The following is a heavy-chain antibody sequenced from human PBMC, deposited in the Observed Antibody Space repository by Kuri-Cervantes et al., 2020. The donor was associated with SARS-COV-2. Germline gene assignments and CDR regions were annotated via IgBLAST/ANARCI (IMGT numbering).Heavy chain of an antibody. D-gene: IGHD3-3*01. CDR2: IYYSGGT. CDR3: ARVWGWSGYYFHYGMDV. J-gene: IGHJ6*02. CDR1: GGSISSSSYY. Sequence: SETLSLTCTVSGGSISSSSYYWGWIRQPPGKGLEWIGSIYYSGGTNYNPSLKSRVTISVDTSKNQFSLKLSSVTAADTAVYYCARVWGWSGYYFHYGMDVWGQGTTVTVSS. V-gene: IGHV4-39*07.